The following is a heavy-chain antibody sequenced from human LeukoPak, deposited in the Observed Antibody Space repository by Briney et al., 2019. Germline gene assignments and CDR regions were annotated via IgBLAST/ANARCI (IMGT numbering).Heavy chain of an antibody. CDR1: GFTFSSYG. Sequence: GGSLRLSCAASGFTFSSYGMHWVRQAPGKGLEWVSAISGSGGSTYYADSVKGRFTISRDNSKNTLYLQMNSLRAEDTAVYYCAKGAYRYYDSSGYPDDAFDIWGQGTMVTVSS. CDR2: ISGSGGST. CDR3: AKGAYRYYDSSGYPDDAFDI. V-gene: IGHV3-23*01. J-gene: IGHJ3*02. D-gene: IGHD3-22*01.